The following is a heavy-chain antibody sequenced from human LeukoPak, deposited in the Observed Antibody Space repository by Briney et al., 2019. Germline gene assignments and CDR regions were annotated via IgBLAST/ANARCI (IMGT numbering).Heavy chain of an antibody. CDR2: ISSSGSTI. J-gene: IGHJ4*02. D-gene: IGHD6-13*01. CDR1: GFTFSSYE. CDR3: ARDPFSSSSFDY. V-gene: IGHV3-48*03. Sequence: GGSLRLSCAASGFTFSSYEMNWVRQAPGKGLEWVSYISSSGSTIYYADSVKGRFTISRDNAKNSLYLQMNTLRAEDTAVYYCARDPFSSSSFDYWGQGPLVTVSS.